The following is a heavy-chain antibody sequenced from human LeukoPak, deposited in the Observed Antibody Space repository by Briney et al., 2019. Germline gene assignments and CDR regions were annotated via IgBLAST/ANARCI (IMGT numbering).Heavy chain of an antibody. CDR2: ISSSSSYV. Sequence: GGSLRLSCAASGFTSSSYSMNWVRQAPGKGLEWVSSISSSSSYVYYADSVKGRFTISRDNAKNSLYLQMNSLRAEDTAVYYCARVVVAATQDYWGQGTLVTVSS. CDR1: GFTSSSYS. D-gene: IGHD2-15*01. CDR3: ARVVVAATQDY. V-gene: IGHV3-21*01. J-gene: IGHJ4*02.